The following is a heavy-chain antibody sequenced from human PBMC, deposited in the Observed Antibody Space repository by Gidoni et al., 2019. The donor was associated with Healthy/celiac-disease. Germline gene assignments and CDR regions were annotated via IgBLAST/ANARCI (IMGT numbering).Heavy chain of an antibody. CDR3: ARVDYDFWSGYYTGYMDV. CDR1: GFTFSSSS. V-gene: IGHV3-48*01. Sequence: EVQLVESGGGLVQPGGSLRLSCAASGFTFSSSSMNWVRQAPGKGVEWVSYISSSSSTIYYADSVKGRFTISRDNAKNALYLQMNSLRAEDTAVYYCARVDYDFWSGYYTGYMDVWGKGTTVTVSS. J-gene: IGHJ6*03. CDR2: ISSSSSTI. D-gene: IGHD3-3*01.